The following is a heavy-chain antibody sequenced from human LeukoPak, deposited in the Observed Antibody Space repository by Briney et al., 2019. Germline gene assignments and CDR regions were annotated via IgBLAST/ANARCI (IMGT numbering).Heavy chain of an antibody. CDR3: ARLAVAGLYNWFDP. Sequence: SETLSLTCAGYVGSFSGYYWSWIRQPPGKGLEWIGEINHSGSTNYNPSLKSRVTISVDTSKNQFSLKLSSVTAADTAVYYCARLAVAGLYNWFDPWGQGTLVTVSS. V-gene: IGHV4-34*01. CDR2: INHSGST. D-gene: IGHD6-19*01. CDR1: VGSFSGYY. J-gene: IGHJ5*02.